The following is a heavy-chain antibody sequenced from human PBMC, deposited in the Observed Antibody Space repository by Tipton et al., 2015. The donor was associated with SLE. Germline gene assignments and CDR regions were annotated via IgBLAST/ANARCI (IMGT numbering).Heavy chain of an antibody. Sequence: TLSLTCTVSGDSIRSSSYFWGWIRQPPGKGLEWIGSIYYSGSTYYNPSLKSRITISVDTSKNQFSLKLSSVTAADTAVYYCARAPHGYCSSSSCYPLTHYHYYMDVWGKGTTVTVSS. CDR1: GDSIRSSSYF. J-gene: IGHJ6*03. D-gene: IGHD2-2*01. CDR3: ARAPHGYCSSSSCYPLTHYHYYMDV. V-gene: IGHV4-39*07. CDR2: IYYSGST.